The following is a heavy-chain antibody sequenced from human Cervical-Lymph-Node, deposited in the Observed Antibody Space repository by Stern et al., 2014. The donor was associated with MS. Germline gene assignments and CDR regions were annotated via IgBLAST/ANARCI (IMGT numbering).Heavy chain of an antibody. CDR1: GFTFSSYG. J-gene: IGHJ4*02. CDR2: IWYDGSNK. D-gene: IGHD7-27*01. CDR3: ARDLGRALGIGY. Sequence: QVQLVQSGGGVVQPGRSLRLSCAASGFTFSSYGMHWVRQAPGKGLEWVAVIWYDGSNKYYADSVKGRFTISRDNSKNTLYLQMNSLRAEDTAVYYCARDLGRALGIGYWGQGTLVTVSS. V-gene: IGHV3-33*01.